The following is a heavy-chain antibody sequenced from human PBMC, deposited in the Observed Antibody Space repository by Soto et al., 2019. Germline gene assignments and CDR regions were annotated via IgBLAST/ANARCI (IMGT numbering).Heavy chain of an antibody. J-gene: IGHJ3*02. D-gene: IGHD6-19*01. CDR3: ASIAYSSGWYPREKEEDDAFDI. CDR1: GGSFSGYY. CDR2: INHSGST. V-gene: IGHV4-34*01. Sequence: SETLSLTCAVYGGSFSGYYCSWIRQPPGKGLEWIGEINHSGSTNYNPSLKSRVTISVDTSKNQFSLKLSSVTAADTAVYYCASIAYSSGWYPREKEEDDAFDIGGQGTMV.